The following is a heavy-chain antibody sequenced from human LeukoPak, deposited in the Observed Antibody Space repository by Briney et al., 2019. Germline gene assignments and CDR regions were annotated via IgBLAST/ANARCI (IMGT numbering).Heavy chain of an antibody. V-gene: IGHV3-23*01. J-gene: IGHJ4*02. D-gene: IGHD3-3*01. CDR2: ISPSGGIT. CDR3: ARDASALH. Sequence: PGGSLRLSCAASGFTFSTYGMNWVRHAPGKGLEWVSGISPSGGITYYTDSVKGRFTISRDNSKHTVSLQMNSLRGDDTAVYYCARDASALHWGQGARVTVSS. CDR1: GFTFSTYG.